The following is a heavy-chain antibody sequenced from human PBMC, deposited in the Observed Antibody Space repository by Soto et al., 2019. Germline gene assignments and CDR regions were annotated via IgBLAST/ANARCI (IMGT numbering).Heavy chain of an antibody. CDR1: GGSISSSSYY. J-gene: IGHJ4*02. CDR3: ANIYQLPYYFDY. CDR2: IYYSGST. V-gene: IGHV4-39*01. Sequence: QLQLQESGPGLVKPSETLSLTCTVSGGSISSSSYYWGWIRQPPGKGREWIGSIYYSGSTYYNPSLKSRVTISVDTSKNQCSLKLSSLTAADTAVYYCANIYQLPYYFDYWGQGTLVTVSS. D-gene: IGHD2-2*01.